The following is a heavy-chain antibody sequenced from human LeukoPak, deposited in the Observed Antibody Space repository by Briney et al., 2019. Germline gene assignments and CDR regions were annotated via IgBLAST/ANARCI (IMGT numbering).Heavy chain of an antibody. D-gene: IGHD4-17*01. J-gene: IGHJ4*02. Sequence: HTGGSLRLSCAASGFTFSSYAMSWVRRAPGKGLEWVSAISGSGGSTYYADSVKGRFTISRDNSKNTLYLQMNSLRAEDTAVYYCAKRVVYGDYAFDYWGQGTLVTVSS. CDR1: GFTFSSYA. CDR3: AKRVVYGDYAFDY. V-gene: IGHV3-23*01. CDR2: ISGSGGST.